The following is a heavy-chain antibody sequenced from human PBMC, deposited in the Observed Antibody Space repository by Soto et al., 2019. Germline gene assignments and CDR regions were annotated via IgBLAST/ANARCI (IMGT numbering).Heavy chain of an antibody. CDR1: GGSISNYY. D-gene: IGHD6-19*01. J-gene: IGHJ4*02. Sequence: SETLSLTCTVSGGSISNYYWGWIRQPAGKTLEWLGRIYSSGSISYNPSLKSRVSMSLDTSKKQFSLKLSSVTAADTAVYYCARGSSLTGIAVYFDFWGQGTLVTVSS. V-gene: IGHV4-4*07. CDR3: ARGSSLTGIAVYFDF. CDR2: IYSSGSI.